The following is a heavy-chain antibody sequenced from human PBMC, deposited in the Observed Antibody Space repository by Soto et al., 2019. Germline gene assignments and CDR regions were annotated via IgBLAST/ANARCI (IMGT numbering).Heavy chain of an antibody. Sequence: GGSVRLSCAASGFTLSNYWMTWVRQAPGKGLEWVANINKDGSQKNYVDSVKGRFTIARDNGQNSLSLQINSLRVEDTAVYYCGKDTLDCSGGDCPLYYYYGMDVWGQGTTVTVSS. CDR3: GKDTLDCSGGDCPLYYYYGMDV. D-gene: IGHD2-15*01. V-gene: IGHV3-7*03. CDR2: INKDGSQK. J-gene: IGHJ6*02. CDR1: GFTLSNYW.